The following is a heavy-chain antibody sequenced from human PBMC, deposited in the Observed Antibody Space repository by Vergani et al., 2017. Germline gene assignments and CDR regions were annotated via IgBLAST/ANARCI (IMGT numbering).Heavy chain of an antibody. D-gene: IGHD6-13*01. Sequence: QVQLQESGPGLVKPSETLSLTCAVSGYSISSGYYWGWIRQPPGKGLEWIGSIYHSGSTYYNPSLKSRVTISVDTSKNQFSLKLSSVTAADTAVYYCARRIAAAGSFSGNWFDPWGQGTLVTVSS. CDR2: IYHSGST. CDR1: GYSISSGYY. CDR3: ARRIAAAGSFSGNWFDP. J-gene: IGHJ5*02. V-gene: IGHV4-38-2*01.